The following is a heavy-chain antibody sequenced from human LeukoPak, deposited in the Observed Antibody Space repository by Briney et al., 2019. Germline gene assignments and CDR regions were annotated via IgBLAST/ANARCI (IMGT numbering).Heavy chain of an antibody. CDR2: INHSGST. CDR1: GGSFSGYY. D-gene: IGHD3-10*01. Sequence: SETLSLTCAVYGGSFSGYYWSWIRQPPGKGLEWIGEINHSGSTNYNPSLKSRVTISVDTSKNQFSLKLSSVTAADTAVYYCARHFRITMVRGVKLNWFDPWGQGTLVTVSS. V-gene: IGHV4-34*01. J-gene: IGHJ5*02. CDR3: ARHFRITMVRGVKLNWFDP.